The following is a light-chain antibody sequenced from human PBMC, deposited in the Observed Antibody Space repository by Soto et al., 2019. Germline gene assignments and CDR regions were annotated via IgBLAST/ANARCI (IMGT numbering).Light chain of an antibody. CDR2: EVS. J-gene: IGLJ1*01. Sequence: QSVLTQPPSASGSPGQSVTISCTGTSNDVGGYNFVSWFQQHPGKAPKLMIYEVSQRPSGVPDRFSGSKSGNTASLTVSGLQAEDEADYYCSSLGVFGTGTQLTVL. CDR3: SSLGV. CDR1: SNDVGGYNF. V-gene: IGLV2-8*01.